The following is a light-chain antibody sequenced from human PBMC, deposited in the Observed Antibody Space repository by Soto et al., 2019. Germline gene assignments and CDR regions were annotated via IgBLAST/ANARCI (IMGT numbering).Light chain of an antibody. V-gene: IGLV1-40*01. Sequence: QSVLTQPPSVSGAPGQRVTISCTGSSSNIGAGYDVHWYQQLPGAAPKLLIYGYNNRPSGVPDRFSGSKSGTSASLAITGLQAEDEADYYCQSYDISLSVVVFGGGTKLTFL. CDR1: SSNIGAGYD. J-gene: IGLJ2*01. CDR2: GYN. CDR3: QSYDISLSVVV.